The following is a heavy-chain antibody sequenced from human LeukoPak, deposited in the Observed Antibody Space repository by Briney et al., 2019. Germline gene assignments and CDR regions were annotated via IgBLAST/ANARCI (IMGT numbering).Heavy chain of an antibody. CDR3: AKDWGRYRWFGGTYDAFDI. CDR1: GFTFSDYY. Sequence: GGSLRLSCAASGFTFSDYYMSWIRQAPGKGLEWVSYISSSGSTIYYADSVKGRFTISRDNAKNSLYLQMNSLRAEDTALYYCAKDWGRYRWFGGTYDAFDIWGQGTMVTVSS. J-gene: IGHJ3*02. V-gene: IGHV3-11*01. D-gene: IGHD3-10*01. CDR2: ISSSGSTI.